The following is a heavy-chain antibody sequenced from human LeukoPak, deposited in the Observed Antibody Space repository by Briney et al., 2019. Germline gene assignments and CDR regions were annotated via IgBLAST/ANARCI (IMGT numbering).Heavy chain of an antibody. CDR2: IYSGGST. CDR3: ARDRMVRAKCYYGMDV. V-gene: IGHV3-53*01. Sequence: GGSLRLSCAASGFTVSSNYMSWVRQAPGKGLEWVSVIYSGGSTYYADPVKGRFTISRDNSKNTLYLQMNSLRAEDTAVYYCARDRMVRAKCYYGMDVWGQGTTVTVSS. D-gene: IGHD3-10*01. CDR1: GFTVSSNY. J-gene: IGHJ6*02.